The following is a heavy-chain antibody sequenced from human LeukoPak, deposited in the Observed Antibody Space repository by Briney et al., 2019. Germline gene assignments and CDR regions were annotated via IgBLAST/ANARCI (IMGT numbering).Heavy chain of an antibody. CDR1: GGSLSIYY. CDR2: IYYSGSP. D-gene: IGHD6-13*01. V-gene: IGHV4-59*01. CDR3: ARGSGYSSNWEVDS. Sequence: SGTLSLTCTVSGGSLSIYYGSWRRQPPGKGREGIGDIYYSGSPNYNPSLRSRVTMSVDTSKNHFSLKLSCVTAADPAVYYCARGSGYSSNWEVDSWGQGILVTVSS. J-gene: IGHJ4*02.